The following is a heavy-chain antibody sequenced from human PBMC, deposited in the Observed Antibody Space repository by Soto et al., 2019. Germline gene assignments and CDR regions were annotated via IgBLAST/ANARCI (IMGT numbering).Heavy chain of an antibody. V-gene: IGHV1-18*01. CDR1: GYTFTSYV. J-gene: IGHJ3*02. D-gene: IGHD2-15*01. CDR3: ARLDLLGYCSGGSCFLHAFDI. Sequence: GASVKVSCKASGYTFTSYVISWVRQAPGQGLEWMGWISAYNGNTNYAQKLQGRVTMTTDTSTSTAYMELRSLRSDDTAVYYCARLDLLGYCSGGSCFLHAFDIWGQGTMVTVSS. CDR2: ISAYNGNT.